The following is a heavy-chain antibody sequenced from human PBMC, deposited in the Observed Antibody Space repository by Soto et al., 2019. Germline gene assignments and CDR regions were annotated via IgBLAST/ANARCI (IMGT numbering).Heavy chain of an antibody. V-gene: IGHV2-5*02. Sequence: QITLKESGPTLVKPTQTLTLTCTFSGFSFSTTGVGVGWIRQPPGQALEWLALIYWDDDKRYRPSLRDRLSITKYTAKKEVIPTMANMDPEDTATYYCVSGSFPNWFDPWAQGTQVTVSS. CDR3: VSGSFPNWFDP. J-gene: IGHJ5*02. CDR1: GFSFSTTGVG. CDR2: IYWDDDK. D-gene: IGHD3-10*01.